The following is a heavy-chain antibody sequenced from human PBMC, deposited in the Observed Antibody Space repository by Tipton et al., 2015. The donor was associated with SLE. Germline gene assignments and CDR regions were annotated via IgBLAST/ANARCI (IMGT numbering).Heavy chain of an antibody. D-gene: IGHD5-12*01. J-gene: IGHJ4*02. CDR2: IYYSGST. V-gene: IGHV4-59*08. Sequence: TLSLTCTVSGVSISSYYWSWIRQPPGKGLEWIGYIYYSGSTNYNPSLKSRVTISVDTSKNQFSLKLSSVAAADTAVYYCARHRAYSGYDLFYFDYWGQGTLVTVSS. CDR1: GVSISSYY. CDR3: ARHRAYSGYDLFYFDY.